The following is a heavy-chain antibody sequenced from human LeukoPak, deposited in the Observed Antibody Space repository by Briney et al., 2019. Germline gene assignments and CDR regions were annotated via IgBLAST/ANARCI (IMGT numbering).Heavy chain of an antibody. J-gene: IGHJ4*02. Sequence: GGSLRLSCAASGFSFSSYTMNWVRQAPGKGLEWVAYIQYDGSNEQYADSVKGRFTISRDNSKNTVYLQMNSLRAEDTAVYYCAKDPTHFRVWDDYDNTRLNYWGQGTLVTVSS. CDR1: GFSFSSYT. D-gene: IGHD3-22*01. CDR2: IQYDGSNE. V-gene: IGHV3-30*02. CDR3: AKDPTHFRVWDDYDNTRLNY.